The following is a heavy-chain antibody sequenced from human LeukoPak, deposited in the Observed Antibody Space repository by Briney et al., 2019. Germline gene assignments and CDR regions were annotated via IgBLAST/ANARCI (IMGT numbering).Heavy chain of an antibody. CDR1: GFTFTSSA. Sequence: SVKVSCKASGFTFTSSAMQWVRQARGQRLEWIGWIVVGSGNTNYAQKFQERVTITRDMSTSTAYMELSSLRSEDTAVYYCARGQIPSYYYDSSGPSFGYWGQGTLVTVSS. CDR2: IVVGSGNT. D-gene: IGHD3-22*01. J-gene: IGHJ4*02. CDR3: ARGQIPSYYYDSSGPSFGY. V-gene: IGHV1-58*02.